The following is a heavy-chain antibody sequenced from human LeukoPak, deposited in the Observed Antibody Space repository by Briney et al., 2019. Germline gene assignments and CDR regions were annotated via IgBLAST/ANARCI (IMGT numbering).Heavy chain of an antibody. CDR3: ARADLKSSSWSGWFDP. CDR2: INAGNGNT. D-gene: IGHD6-13*01. J-gene: IGHJ5*02. V-gene: IGHV1-3*01. CDR1: GYTFTSYA. Sequence: GASVKVSCKASGYTFTSYAMHWVRQAPGQRLEWMGWINAGNGNTKYSQKFQGRVTITRDTSASTAYMELSSLRSEDTAVYYCARADLKSSSWSGWFDPWGQGTLVTVSS.